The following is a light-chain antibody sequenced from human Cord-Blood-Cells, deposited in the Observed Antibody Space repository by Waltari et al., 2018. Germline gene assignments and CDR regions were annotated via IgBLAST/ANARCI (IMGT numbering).Light chain of an antibody. CDR2: EGS. CDR1: SSHVVSYNL. CDR3: CSYAGSSTFV. J-gene: IGLJ3*02. Sequence: QSALTQPASVSGSPRQSITTSCTGSSSHVVSYNLVSWYQQHPGKAPKLMIYEGSKRPSGVSNRFSGSKSGNTASLTISGLQAEDEADYYCCSYAGSSTFVFGGGTKLTVL. V-gene: IGLV2-23*03.